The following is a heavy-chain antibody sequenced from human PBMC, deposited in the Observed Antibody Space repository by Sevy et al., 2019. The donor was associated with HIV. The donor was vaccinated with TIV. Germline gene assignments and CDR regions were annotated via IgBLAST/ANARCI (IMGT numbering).Heavy chain of an antibody. CDR2: IYPRDSDA. V-gene: IGHV5-51*01. CDR1: GYTFSKYW. J-gene: IGHJ3*02. Sequence: GESLKISCKGSGYTFSKYWIAWVRQMPGKGLEWMGIIYPRDSDARYSPSFQGHVTISVDKSINTAYLQWSRLEASDTATSYCARQGAFTVFGVVEDAFDIWGQGTMVTVSS. CDR3: ARQGAFTVFGVVEDAFDI. D-gene: IGHD1-26*01.